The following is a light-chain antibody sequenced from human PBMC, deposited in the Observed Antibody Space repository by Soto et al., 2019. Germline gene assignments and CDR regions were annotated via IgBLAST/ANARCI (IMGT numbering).Light chain of an antibody. V-gene: IGLV1-40*01. Sequence: QSVLTQPPSVSGAPGQTVSISCTGSNSNLGAGYDVNWYQHLPGRAPTLLISDNTNRPSGVPDRFSGSKSGTSASLAISGLHSEDEADYYCQSYDNSLRAYVFGPGTKPTVL. J-gene: IGLJ1*01. CDR3: QSYDNSLRAYV. CDR1: NSNLGAGYD. CDR2: DNT.